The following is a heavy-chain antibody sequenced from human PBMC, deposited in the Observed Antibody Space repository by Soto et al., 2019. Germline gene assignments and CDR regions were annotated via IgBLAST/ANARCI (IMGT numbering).Heavy chain of an antibody. CDR3: AIPPLAVAGTRVDY. CDR1: GFTFSSYG. D-gene: IGHD6-19*01. Sequence: QVQLVESGGGVVQPGRSLRLSCAASGFTFSSYGMHWVRQAPGKGLEWVAVISYDGSNKYYADSVKGRFTISRDNSKNTLYLQMNGLRAEDTAVYYCAIPPLAVAGTRVDYWGQGTLVTVSS. V-gene: IGHV3-30*03. J-gene: IGHJ4*02. CDR2: ISYDGSNK.